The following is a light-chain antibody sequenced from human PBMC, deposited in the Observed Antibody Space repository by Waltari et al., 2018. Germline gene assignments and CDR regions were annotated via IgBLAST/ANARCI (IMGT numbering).Light chain of an antibody. Sequence: EIVLTQSPGTLSLSPGERATLSCRASPIFSSSYLAWYQQKPGQAPRLLIYGASSRATGIPDRFSGSGSGTDFTLTISRLEPEDFAVYYCQQYGSSPWTFGQGTKVEIK. J-gene: IGKJ1*01. CDR3: QQYGSSPWT. CDR2: GAS. V-gene: IGKV3-20*01. CDR1: PIFSSSY.